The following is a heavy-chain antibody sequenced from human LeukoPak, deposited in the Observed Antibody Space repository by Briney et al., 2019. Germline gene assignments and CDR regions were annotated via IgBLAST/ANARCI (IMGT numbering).Heavy chain of an antibody. Sequence: SETLSLTCAVYGVSFSGYYWSWIRQPPGKGLEWVGEINHSGSTNYNPSLKSRVTISVDTSKNQFSLKLSSVTAADTAVYYCARGGLRYFDWLPPTHAFDIWGQGTMVTVSS. J-gene: IGHJ3*02. CDR3: ARGGLRYFDWLPPTHAFDI. V-gene: IGHV4-34*01. D-gene: IGHD3-9*01. CDR2: INHSGST. CDR1: GVSFSGYY.